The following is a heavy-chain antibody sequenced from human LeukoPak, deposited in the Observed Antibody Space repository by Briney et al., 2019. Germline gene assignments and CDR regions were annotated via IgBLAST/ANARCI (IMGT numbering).Heavy chain of an antibody. CDR1: GFTFTSYA. CDR2: ISGSGGST. CDR3: ARDMIRGVVNN. Sequence: PGGSLRLSCAASGFTFTSYAMSWVRQAPGKGLEWVSAISGSGGSTYYADSVKGRFTISRDNAKNRLYMQMNSLRVEDTAVYYCARDMIRGVVNNWGQGALVTVSS. D-gene: IGHD3-10*01. V-gene: IGHV3-23*01. J-gene: IGHJ4*02.